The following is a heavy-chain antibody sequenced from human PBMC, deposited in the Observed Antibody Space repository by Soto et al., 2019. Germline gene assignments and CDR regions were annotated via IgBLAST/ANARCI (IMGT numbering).Heavy chain of an antibody. V-gene: IGHV5-51*01. CDR1: GYDFSSYW. D-gene: IGHD4-17*01. CDR2: IYPNDSDT. J-gene: IGHJ4*02. CDR3: ALTKTTVVNADY. Sequence: GESLKISCKGSGYDFSSYWIGWVRQMPGKGLEWMGIIYPNDSDTRYSPSFQGQVTISADKSISTAYLQWSSLMASDTGMYYCALTKTTVVNADYWGQGAMVTVSA.